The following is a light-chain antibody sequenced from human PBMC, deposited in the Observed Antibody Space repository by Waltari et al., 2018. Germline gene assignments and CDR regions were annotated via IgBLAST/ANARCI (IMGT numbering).Light chain of an antibody. CDR2: DAV. CDR3: QQRSKWPLT. J-gene: IGKJ4*01. Sequence: EIVLTQSPSTLSLSPGERVTVSCRASQNISIYLAWYRQRSGQAPSLLIYDAVNRASGIPVRFRDSGSGTDFALTITKVEPEDFAVYYCQQRSKWPLTFGGGTHLEMK. CDR1: QNISIY. V-gene: IGKV3-11*01.